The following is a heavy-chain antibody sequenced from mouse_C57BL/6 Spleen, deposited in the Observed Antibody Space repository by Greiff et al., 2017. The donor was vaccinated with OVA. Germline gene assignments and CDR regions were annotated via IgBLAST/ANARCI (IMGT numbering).Heavy chain of an antibody. CDR1: GYTFTSYW. D-gene: IGHD1-1*01. V-gene: IGHV1-50*01. Sequence: QVQLQQPGAELVKPGASVKLSCKASGYTFTSYWMQWVKQRPGQGLEWIGEIDPSDSYTNYNQQFKGKATLTVDTSSSTAYMQLSRLTSEDSAVYYCATYYDGSSYGGNYYAMDYWGQGTSVTVSS. CDR3: ATYYDGSSYGGNYYAMDY. CDR2: IDPSDSYT. J-gene: IGHJ4*01.